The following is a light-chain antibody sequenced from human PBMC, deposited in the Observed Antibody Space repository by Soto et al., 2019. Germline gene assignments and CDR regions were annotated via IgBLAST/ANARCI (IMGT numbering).Light chain of an antibody. CDR3: QQYYSYRT. CDR2: AAS. J-gene: IGKJ3*01. V-gene: IGKV1-8*01. CDR1: QGISSY. Sequence: AIRMTQSPSSFSASTGDRVTITCRASQGISSYLAWYQQKPGKAPKLLIYAASTLQSGVPSRFSGSGSGTDFTLTISRLQSEDFATYYCQQYYSYRTLGPGTKVDIK.